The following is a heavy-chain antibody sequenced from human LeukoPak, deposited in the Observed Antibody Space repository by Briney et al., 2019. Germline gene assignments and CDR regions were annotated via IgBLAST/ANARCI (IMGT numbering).Heavy chain of an antibody. V-gene: IGHV1-8*03. CDR3: ARGPDYCSSTSCYAGGY. J-gene: IGHJ4*02. CDR1: GYTFTSYD. D-gene: IGHD2-2*01. Sequence: GASVNVSCKASGYTFTSYDINWVRQANGQGLQWMGWMNLNSGNSGYAQKFQGRVTNTMNTSISTAYVELSSLRSGDTAVYYCARGPDYCSSTSCYAGGYWGQGTLVTVSS. CDR2: MNLNSGNS.